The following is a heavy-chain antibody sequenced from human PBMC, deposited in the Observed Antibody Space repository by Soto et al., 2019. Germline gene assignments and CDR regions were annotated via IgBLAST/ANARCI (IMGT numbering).Heavy chain of an antibody. CDR2: IWHDGSYK. Sequence: QVQLVESGGGVVQPGTSLRLSCEASGFTFSSYGIHWVRQAPGKGLEWVAVIWHDGSYKYYADYVKGRFTISRDNSKNTLYLEMNSLRAEDTAIYYCARDVKALAGLDLWGQGTLVSVS. D-gene: IGHD6-19*01. J-gene: IGHJ5*02. CDR1: GFTFSSYG. CDR3: ARDVKALAGLDL. V-gene: IGHV3-33*01.